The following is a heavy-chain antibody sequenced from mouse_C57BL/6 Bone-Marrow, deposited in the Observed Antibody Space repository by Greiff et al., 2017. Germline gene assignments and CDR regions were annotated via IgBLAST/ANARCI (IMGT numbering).Heavy chain of an antibody. Sequence: QVQLKESGAELARPGASVKLSCKASGYTFTSYGISWVKQRTGQGLEWIGEIYPSSGNTYYNEKFKGKATLTADKSSRTAYMELRSLTSEDSAVYFCASPLLLRRDYWGQGTTVTVSS. CDR3: ASPLLLRRDY. J-gene: IGHJ2*01. D-gene: IGHD1-1*01. CDR1: GYTFTSYG. CDR2: IYPSSGNT. V-gene: IGHV1-81*01.